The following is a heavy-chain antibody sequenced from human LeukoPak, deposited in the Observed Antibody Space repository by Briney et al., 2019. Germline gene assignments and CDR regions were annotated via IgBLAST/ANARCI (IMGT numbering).Heavy chain of an antibody. CDR3: ARDGYSGSDAL. D-gene: IGHD5-12*01. V-gene: IGHV4-59*01. J-gene: IGHJ4*02. Sequence: SETLSLTCTVSGGSISSYYWSWIRQPPGKGLEWIGYIYHSGSTKYNPSLKSRVTISVDTSQNQFSLKLSSVTAADTAVYYCARDGYSGSDALWGQGTLVTVSS. CDR2: IYHSGST. CDR1: GGSISSYY.